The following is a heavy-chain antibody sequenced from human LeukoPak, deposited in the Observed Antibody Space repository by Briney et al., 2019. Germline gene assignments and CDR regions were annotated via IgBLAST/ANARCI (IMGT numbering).Heavy chain of an antibody. CDR1: GFTFSSYA. V-gene: IGHV3-30*04. Sequence: GRSLRLSCAASGFTFSSYAMHWVRQAPGKGLEWVAVISYDGSNKYYADSVKGRFTISRDNSKNTLYLQMNSLRAEDTAVYYCARELRYCSGGSCYEYSGDVDYWGQGTLVTVSS. CDR3: ARELRYCSGGSCYEYSGDVDY. D-gene: IGHD2-15*01. J-gene: IGHJ4*02. CDR2: ISYDGSNK.